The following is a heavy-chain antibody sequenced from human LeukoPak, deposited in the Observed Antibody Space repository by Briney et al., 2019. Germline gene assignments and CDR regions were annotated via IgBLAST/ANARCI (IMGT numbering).Heavy chain of an antibody. V-gene: IGHV3-66*01. Sequence: PGGSLRLSCAASGIAVTNNYMSWVRQAPGKGLEWVSVIYAGGNTYYADSVKGGFNISRDNSKNTLFLQMDILTTEDTAVYYCARVSGSSGYPFDYWGQGTLVTVSS. CDR1: GIAVTNNY. J-gene: IGHJ4*02. CDR3: ARVSGSSGYPFDY. CDR2: IYAGGNT. D-gene: IGHD3-22*01.